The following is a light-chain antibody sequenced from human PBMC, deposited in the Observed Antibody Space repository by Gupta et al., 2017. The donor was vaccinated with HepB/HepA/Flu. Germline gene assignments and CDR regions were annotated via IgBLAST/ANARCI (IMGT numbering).Light chain of an antibody. Sequence: QCGRTQPPSVSGAPGQRVTISCTGSRSNTGADYDVHWYQQRPGTAPKLPLYGNDNRPSGVPDRFSGSKSGTSASLAITGLQAEDEADYHCQSYDSRLSVVFGGGTKLTVL. CDR1: RSNTGADYD. V-gene: IGLV1-40*02. CDR2: GND. J-gene: IGLJ2*01. CDR3: QSYDSRLSVV.